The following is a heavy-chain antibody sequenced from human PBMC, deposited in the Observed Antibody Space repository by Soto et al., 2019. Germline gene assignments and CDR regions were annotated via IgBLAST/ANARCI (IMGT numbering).Heavy chain of an antibody. Sequence: PGGSLRLSCAASGFTFSSYGMHWVRQAPGKGLEWVAVIWYDGSNKYYADSVKGRFTISRDNSKNTLYLQMNSLRAEDTAVYYCARDPRTPGTTGWYYYGMDVWGQGTTVTVSS. D-gene: IGHD1-7*01. V-gene: IGHV3-33*01. CDR3: ARDPRTPGTTGWYYYGMDV. CDR2: IWYDGSNK. J-gene: IGHJ6*02. CDR1: GFTFSSYG.